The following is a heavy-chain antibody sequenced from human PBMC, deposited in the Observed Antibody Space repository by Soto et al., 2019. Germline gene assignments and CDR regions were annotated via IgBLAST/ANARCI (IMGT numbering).Heavy chain of an antibody. D-gene: IGHD6-19*01. CDR2: INPSGGST. Sequence: ASVKVSCKASGYTFTSYYMHWVRQAPGQGLEWMGIINPSGGSTSYAQKFQGRVTMTRDTSTSTVYMELSSLRSEDTAVYYCAFLAVAGTGGYWGQGTLVNVSS. J-gene: IGHJ4*02. CDR3: AFLAVAGTGGY. V-gene: IGHV1-46*03. CDR1: GYTFTSYY.